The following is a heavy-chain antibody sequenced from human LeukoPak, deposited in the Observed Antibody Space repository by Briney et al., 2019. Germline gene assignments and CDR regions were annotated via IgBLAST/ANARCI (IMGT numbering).Heavy chain of an antibody. Sequence: GGSLRLSCAASGFTFSSYAMSWVRQAPGKGLEWVSAISGSGGSTYYADSVKGRFTISRDNSENTLYLQMNSLRAEDTAVYYCAKNLGYCSGGSCYGESYYYYGMGVWGQGTTVTVSS. CDR3: AKNLGYCSGGSCYGESYYYYGMGV. CDR2: ISGSGGST. D-gene: IGHD2-15*01. V-gene: IGHV3-23*01. J-gene: IGHJ6*02. CDR1: GFTFSSYA.